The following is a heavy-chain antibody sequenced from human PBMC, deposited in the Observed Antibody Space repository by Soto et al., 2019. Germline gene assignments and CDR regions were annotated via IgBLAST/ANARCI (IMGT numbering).Heavy chain of an antibody. V-gene: IGHV4-31*03. D-gene: IGHD3-10*01. CDR1: GGSISSSGYY. J-gene: IGHJ5*02. CDR2: IYYRGST. CDR3: ARVFVITMVRGVMRWFDP. Sequence: SETLSRTCTVSGGSISSSGYYWSWIRQHPGKGLEWIGYIYYRGSTYYNPSLKSRVTISVDTSKNQYSLKLSSVTAADTAVYYCARVFVITMVRGVMRWFDPWGQGTLVTVSS.